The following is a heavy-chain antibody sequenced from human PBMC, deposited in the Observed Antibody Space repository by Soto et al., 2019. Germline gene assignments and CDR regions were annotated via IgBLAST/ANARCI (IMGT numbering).Heavy chain of an antibody. CDR2: ISYDGSNK. CDR1: GFTFSSYG. J-gene: IGHJ3*02. CDR3: AKAYGDYGGDAFDI. Sequence: QVQLVESGGGVVQPGRSLRLSCAASGFTFSSYGMHWVRQAPGKGLEWVAVISYDGSNKYYADSVKGRCTISRDNSKNTRYLKMNRMKAEDTAVYYCAKAYGDYGGDAFDIWGQGTMVTVSS. D-gene: IGHD4-17*01. V-gene: IGHV3-30*18.